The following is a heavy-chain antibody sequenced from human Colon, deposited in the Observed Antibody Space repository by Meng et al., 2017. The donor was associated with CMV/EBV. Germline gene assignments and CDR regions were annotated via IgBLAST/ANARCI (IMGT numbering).Heavy chain of an antibody. D-gene: IGHD4-17*01. Sequence: AQGFTFSRYTMNGVRQAPGKGLEWVSSISSTGSFIKYADSVEGRFAISRDNAKTSVFLQMNSLRAEDTAVYYCAGVAYDYGDRHFAYWGQGALVTVSS. CDR2: ISSTGSFI. J-gene: IGHJ4*02. CDR3: AGVAYDYGDRHFAY. V-gene: IGHV3-21*01. CDR1: GFTFSRYT.